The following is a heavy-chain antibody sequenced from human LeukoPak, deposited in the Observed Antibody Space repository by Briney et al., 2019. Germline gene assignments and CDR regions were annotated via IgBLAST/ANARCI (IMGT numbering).Heavy chain of an antibody. CDR1: GCTFTGYY. Sequence: ASVKVSCKASGCTFTGYYMHWVRQAPGQGLEWMGWINPNSGGTNYAQKFQSWVTMTRDTSISTAYMELSRLRSDDTAVYYCLVGANRWFDPWGQGTLVTVSS. D-gene: IGHD1-26*01. V-gene: IGHV1-2*04. CDR3: LVGANRWFDP. CDR2: INPNSGGT. J-gene: IGHJ5*02.